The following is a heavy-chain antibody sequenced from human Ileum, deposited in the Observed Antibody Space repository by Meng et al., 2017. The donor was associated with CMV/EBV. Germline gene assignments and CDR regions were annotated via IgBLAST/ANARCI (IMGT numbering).Heavy chain of an antibody. CDR1: GYTFTDSY. CDR3: ATLCPCNHCSDCAG. V-gene: IGHV1-2*02. J-gene: IGHJ4*02. D-gene: IGHD2-21*02. Sequence: ASVKVSCKASGYTFTDSYMHWVRQAPGQGLEWMGWINPNSDDTKYAQKFQGRVTMTRDTSISTAYMDLSGLRSDDTAVYYCATLCPCNHCSDCAGWGQGTLVTVSS. CDR2: INPNSDDT.